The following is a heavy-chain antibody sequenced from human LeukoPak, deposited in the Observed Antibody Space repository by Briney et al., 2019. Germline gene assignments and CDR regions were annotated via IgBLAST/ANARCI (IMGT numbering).Heavy chain of an antibody. CDR2: IYSGGST. CDR3: ARDGHIWADTAMVGAFDI. CDR1: GFTVSSNY. V-gene: IGHV3-53*01. Sequence: PGGSLRLSCAASGFTVSSNYMSWVRQAPGKGLEWVSVIYSGGSTYYADSVKGRFTISRDNSKNTLYLQMNSLRAEDTAVYYCARDGHIWADTAMVGAFDIWGQGTMVTVSS. D-gene: IGHD5-18*01. J-gene: IGHJ3*02.